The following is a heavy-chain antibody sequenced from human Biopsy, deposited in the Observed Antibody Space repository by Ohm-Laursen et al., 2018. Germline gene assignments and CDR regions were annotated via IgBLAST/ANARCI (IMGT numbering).Heavy chain of an antibody. D-gene: IGHD3-16*01. V-gene: IGHV4-34*01. CDR1: GGSFSDDY. CDR3: ARGRNYIWGNEPWD. Sequence: SETLSLTCGVYGGSFSDDYWTWIRQPPGKGLEWIGEINHGGTTKYYNPPLRSRASISKDTSKNQFSLRLTSVSAADTAVYYCARGRNYIWGNEPWDWGQGTLVTVSS. J-gene: IGHJ1*01. CDR2: INHGGTT.